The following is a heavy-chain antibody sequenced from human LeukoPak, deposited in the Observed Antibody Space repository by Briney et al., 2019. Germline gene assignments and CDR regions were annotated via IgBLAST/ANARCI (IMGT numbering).Heavy chain of an antibody. Sequence: GGSLRLSCAASGFTFSSYSMNWVRQAPGKGLEWVSYISSSSSTIYYADSVKGRFTISRDNAKNSLYLQMNSLRAEDTAVYYCARAPPSSGYAYHFDIWGQGTMVTVSS. CDR2: ISSSSSTI. V-gene: IGHV3-48*01. CDR1: GFTFSSYS. CDR3: ARAPPSSGYAYHFDI. J-gene: IGHJ3*02. D-gene: IGHD5-18*01.